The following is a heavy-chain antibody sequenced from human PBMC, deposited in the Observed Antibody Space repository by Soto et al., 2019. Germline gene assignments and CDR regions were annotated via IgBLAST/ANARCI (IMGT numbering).Heavy chain of an antibody. CDR2: IYYSGST. CDR3: ASSNIAATGFYYYGMDV. Sequence: PSETLSLTCTVSGGSISSGGYYWSWIRQLPGKGLEWLGYIYYSGSTNYNPSLKSRVTISVDTSKNQFSLKLSSVTAADTAVYYCASSNIAATGFYYYGMDVWGRGTTVTVSS. CDR1: GGSISSGGYY. V-gene: IGHV4-61*08. D-gene: IGHD6-13*01. J-gene: IGHJ6*02.